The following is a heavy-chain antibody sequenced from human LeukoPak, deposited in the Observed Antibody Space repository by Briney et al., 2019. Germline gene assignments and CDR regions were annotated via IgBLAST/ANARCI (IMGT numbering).Heavy chain of an antibody. CDR3: AREGSGYSGYDLDV. CDR1: GGSISSSSYY. D-gene: IGHD5-12*01. V-gene: IGHV4-39*07. CDR2: IYYSGST. Sequence: PSETLSLTCTVSGGSISSSSYYWGWIRQPPGKGLEWIGSIYYSGSTYYNPSLKSRVTISVDTSKNQFSLKLSSVTAADTAVYYCAREGSGYSGYDLDVWGKGTTVTVSS. J-gene: IGHJ6*04.